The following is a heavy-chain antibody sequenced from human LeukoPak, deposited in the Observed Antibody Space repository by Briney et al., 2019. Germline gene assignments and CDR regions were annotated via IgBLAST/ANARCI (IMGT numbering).Heavy chain of an antibody. D-gene: IGHD3-10*01. J-gene: IGHJ4*02. V-gene: IGHV3-23*01. CDR2: ISGSGGST. CDR3: AKGFRSGTYPLDY. Sequence: GGSLRLSCAASGFIFTNHAMNWVRQAPGKGLEWVSGISGSGGSTYYAGSVKGRFTISTDNSKNTLYMQMNSLRAEETAVYYCAKGFRSGTYPLDYWGQGTLVTVSS. CDR1: GFIFTNHA.